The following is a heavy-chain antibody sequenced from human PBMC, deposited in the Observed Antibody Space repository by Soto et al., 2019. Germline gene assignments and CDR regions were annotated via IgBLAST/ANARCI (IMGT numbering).Heavy chain of an antibody. CDR3: SRSLAIDFDS. Sequence: PGGSLRLSCSASGFNFAAYTMSWVRLTPGKGLEWVGFIRRIAYGGTTDYAASVKGRFTISRDDSRKIVYLQVSRLKIEDTAVYYCSRSLAIDFDSWGQGTLVTVSS. J-gene: IGHJ4*02. CDR2: IRRIAYGGTT. V-gene: IGHV3-49*04. CDR1: GFNFAAYT.